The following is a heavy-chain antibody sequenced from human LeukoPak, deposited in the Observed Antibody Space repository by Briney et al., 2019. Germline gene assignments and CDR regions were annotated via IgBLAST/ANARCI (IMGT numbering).Heavy chain of an antibody. V-gene: IGHV1-69*04. J-gene: IGHJ4*02. CDR3: AKERFLWFGESEDY. Sequence: GASVKVSCKASGGTFSSYAISWVRQAPGQGLEWMGRIIPILGIANYAQKFQGRVTITADKSTSTAYMELSSLRSEDTALYYCAKERFLWFGESEDYWGQGTLVTVSS. CDR2: IIPILGIA. CDR1: GGTFSSYA. D-gene: IGHD3-10*01.